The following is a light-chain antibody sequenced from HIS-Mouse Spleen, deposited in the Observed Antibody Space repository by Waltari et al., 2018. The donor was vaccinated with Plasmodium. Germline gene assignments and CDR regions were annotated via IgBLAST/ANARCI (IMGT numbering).Light chain of an antibody. CDR1: SSAVGGSNS. Sequence: QSALTQPPSASVSPGQSVTISCTGTSSAVGGSNSVSWYQPHPGKAPKLMIYEGSKRPSGGPDRFSGSKSGNTASLTVSGLQAEDEADYYCSSYAGSNNLVFGGGTKLTVL. CDR2: EGS. J-gene: IGLJ2*01. CDR3: SSYAGSNNLV. V-gene: IGLV2-8*01.